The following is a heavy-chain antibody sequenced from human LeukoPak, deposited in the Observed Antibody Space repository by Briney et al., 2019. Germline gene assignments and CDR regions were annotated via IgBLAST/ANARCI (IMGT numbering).Heavy chain of an antibody. Sequence: GGSLRLSCAASGFTFSSYAMSWVRQAPGKGLEWVSAISGSGGSTYYADSVKGRLTISRDNSKNTLYLQMNSLRAEDTAVYYCAKEISIVVVVAATLDYWGQGTLVTVSS. J-gene: IGHJ4*02. CDR1: GFTFSSYA. CDR3: AKEISIVVVVAATLDY. V-gene: IGHV3-23*01. CDR2: ISGSGGST. D-gene: IGHD2-15*01.